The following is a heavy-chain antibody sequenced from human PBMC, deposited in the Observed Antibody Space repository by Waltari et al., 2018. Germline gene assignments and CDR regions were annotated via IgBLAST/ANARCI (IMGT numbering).Heavy chain of an antibody. CDR1: SGSISTHF. Sequence: QVQLQESGPGLVKPSETLSLICSVSSGSISTHFWGWIRQPPGKTLEWIGNIYSSGSTNYNPSLTSRVTISLDMSKNQFSLKLRSVSAADTAVYYCARASYGSGSSWFDPWGQGNLVTVSS. D-gene: IGHD3-10*01. J-gene: IGHJ5*02. CDR3: ARASYGSGSSWFDP. V-gene: IGHV4-59*11. CDR2: IYSSGST.